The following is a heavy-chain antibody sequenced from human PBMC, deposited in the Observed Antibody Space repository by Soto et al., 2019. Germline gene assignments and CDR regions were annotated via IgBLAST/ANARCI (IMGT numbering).Heavy chain of an antibody. CDR3: ARLGGYYQALDH. J-gene: IGHJ4*02. CDR2: DYYTGTT. Sequence: SETLSLTCTVSGDSISPHYWTGVRRPQGKGLEWVGYDYYTGTTMYNPSLKSRLTISVDRSKNQVSLNLTSVTAADTAVYYCARLGGYYQALDHWSQGTLVTVSS. D-gene: IGHD3-3*01. V-gene: IGHV4-59*08. CDR1: GDSISPHY.